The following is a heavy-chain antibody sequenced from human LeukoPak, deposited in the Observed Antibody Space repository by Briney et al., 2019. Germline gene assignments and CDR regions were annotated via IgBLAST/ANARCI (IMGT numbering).Heavy chain of an antibody. V-gene: IGHV1-69*05. CDR2: IIPIFGTA. J-gene: IGHJ6*03. Sequence: SVKVSCKASGGTFSCYAISWVRQAPGQGLEWMGGIIPIFGTANYAQKFQGRVTITTDESTSTAYMELSSLRSEDTAVYYCARSSQQLVRPDYYYYYMDVWGKGTTVTVSS. D-gene: IGHD6-13*01. CDR3: ARSSQQLVRPDYYYYYMDV. CDR1: GGTFSCYA.